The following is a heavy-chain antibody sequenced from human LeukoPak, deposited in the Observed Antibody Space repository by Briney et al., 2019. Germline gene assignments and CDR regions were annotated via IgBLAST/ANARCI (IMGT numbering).Heavy chain of an antibody. D-gene: IGHD6-13*01. CDR2: ISGCGGST. CDR1: GFTFSSYA. J-gene: IGHJ6*02. Sequence: PGGSLRLSCAASGFTFSSYAMSWVRQAPGKGLEWVSAISGCGGSTYYADSVKGRFTISRDNSKNTLYLQMNSLRAEDTAVYYCAKHSSRFSYYYYGMDVWGQGTTVTVSS. CDR3: AKHSSRFSYYYYGMDV. V-gene: IGHV3-23*01.